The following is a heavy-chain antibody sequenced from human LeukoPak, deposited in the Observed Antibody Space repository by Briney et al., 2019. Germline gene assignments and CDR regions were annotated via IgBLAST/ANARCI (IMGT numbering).Heavy chain of an antibody. D-gene: IGHD1-26*01. V-gene: IGHV4-59*01. J-gene: IGHJ4*02. CDR1: GGSISSYY. Sequence: PSETLSLTCTVSGGSISSYYWSWIRQPPGEGLEWIGYIYYSGSTNYNPSLKSRVTISVDTSKNQFSLKLSSVTAADTAVYYCASAHEAVGDYWGQGTLVTVSS. CDR2: IYYSGST. CDR3: ASAHEAVGDY.